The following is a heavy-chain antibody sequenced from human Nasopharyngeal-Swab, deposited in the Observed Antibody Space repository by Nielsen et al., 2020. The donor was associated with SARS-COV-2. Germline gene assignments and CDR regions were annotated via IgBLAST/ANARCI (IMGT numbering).Heavy chain of an antibody. CDR1: GFTFSSYA. J-gene: IGHJ4*02. V-gene: IGHV3-30-3*01. CDR2: ISYDGSNK. CDR3: ADISYSSIDY. D-gene: IGHD6-19*01. Sequence: GGSLRLSCAASGFTFSSYAMHWVRQAPGKGLEWVAVISYDGSNKYYADSVKGRFTISRDNAKSSLYLQMNSLRAEDTAVYYCADISYSSIDYWGQGTLVTVSS.